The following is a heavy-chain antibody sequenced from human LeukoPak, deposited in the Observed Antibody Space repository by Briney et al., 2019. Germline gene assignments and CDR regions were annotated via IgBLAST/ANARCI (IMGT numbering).Heavy chain of an antibody. CDR1: EFTVSSNY. Sequence: GGSLRLSCAASEFTVSSNYMSWVRQAPGKVLEWVSVIYSGGSTYYADSVKGRFTISRDNSKNTLYLQMNSLRAEGTAVYYCAREDNDYVGYFDYWGQGTLVTVSS. D-gene: IGHD4-17*01. J-gene: IGHJ4*02. CDR3: AREDNDYVGYFDY. CDR2: IYSGGST. V-gene: IGHV3-53*01.